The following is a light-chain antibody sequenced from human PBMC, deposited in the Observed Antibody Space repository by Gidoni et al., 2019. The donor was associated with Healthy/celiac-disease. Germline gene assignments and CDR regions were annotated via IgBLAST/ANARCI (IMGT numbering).Light chain of an antibody. CDR1: ALPKQY. J-gene: IGLJ2*01. Sequence: SYALTQPHSVSVSPGQTARITCPGDALPKQYAYWYQQTPGQAPVLVIYKDSERPSGIPERFSGSSSGTTVTLTISGVQAEDEADYYCQSADSSGTYVVFGGGTKLTVL. CDR3: QSADSSGTYVV. V-gene: IGLV3-25*03. CDR2: KDS.